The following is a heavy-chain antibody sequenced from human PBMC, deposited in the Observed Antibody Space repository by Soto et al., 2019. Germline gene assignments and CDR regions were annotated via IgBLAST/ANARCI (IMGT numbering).Heavy chain of an antibody. V-gene: IGHV4-34*01. J-gene: IGHJ4*02. CDR2: INHRGST. Sequence: SETLSLTCAVYGVSFSGYYWSWIHQAPGKGLEWIGEINHRGSTKYNPYLKRRVTIAVDTSKNQVSLKLSSVTAPDTAVYYCARDRYRYHVHWGQGTLVNVSS. CDR1: GVSFSGYY. D-gene: IGHD1-20*01. CDR3: ARDRYRYHVH.